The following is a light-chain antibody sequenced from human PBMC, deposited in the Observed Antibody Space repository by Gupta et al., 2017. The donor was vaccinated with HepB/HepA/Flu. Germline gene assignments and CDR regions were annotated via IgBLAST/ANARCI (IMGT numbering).Light chain of an antibody. Sequence: QAGLTQPPSVSRSLRQTATLTCTGNSNNVGDQGAAWLQQHQGRPPKLLSCSNNNRPSGISERFSASRSGNTAALTITGLHPEDEADYYCSAWDSSRSAVVFGGGTKLTVL. CDR2: SNN. J-gene: IGLJ2*01. CDR3: SAWDSSRSAVV. CDR1: SNNVGDQG. V-gene: IGLV10-54*04.